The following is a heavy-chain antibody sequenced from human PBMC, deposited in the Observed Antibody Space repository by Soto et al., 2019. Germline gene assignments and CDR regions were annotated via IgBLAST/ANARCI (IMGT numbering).Heavy chain of an antibody. CDR1: GFIFSGYA. J-gene: IGHJ4*02. Sequence: QVQLVESGGGVVQPGGSLRLSCAASGFIFSGYAMPWVRQAPGKGLEWVAVISYDGNTQYYADSVKGRFTVSRDNSNNILYVEMNNLRDEDTAMYYCAKETNAYEINFWGQGTLVTVSP. V-gene: IGHV3-30-3*01. CDR3: AKETNAYEINF. D-gene: IGHD3-9*01. CDR2: ISYDGNTQ.